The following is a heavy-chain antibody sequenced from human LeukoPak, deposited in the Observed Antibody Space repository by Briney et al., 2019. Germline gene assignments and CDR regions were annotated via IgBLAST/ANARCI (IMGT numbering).Heavy chain of an antibody. Sequence: SETLSLTCTVSGGSISSYYWSWIRQPAGKGLEWIGRIYTSGSTNYSPSLKSRVTMSVDTSKTQFSLKLSSVTAADTAVYYCARDPSTGDYFDYWGQGTLVTVSS. CDR3: ARDPSTGDYFDY. CDR1: GGSISSYY. V-gene: IGHV4-4*07. CDR2: IYTSGST. J-gene: IGHJ4*02. D-gene: IGHD1-26*01.